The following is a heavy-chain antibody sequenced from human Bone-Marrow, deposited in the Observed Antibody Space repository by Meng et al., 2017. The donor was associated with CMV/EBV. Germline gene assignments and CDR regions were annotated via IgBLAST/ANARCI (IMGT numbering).Heavy chain of an antibody. CDR3: ASTKGYCSSTSCYMGPKYYYYGMDV. V-gene: IGHV1-69*10. Sequence: SVKVSCKASGYTFISYDISWVRQAPGQGLEWMGGIIPILGIANYAQKFQGRVTITADKSTSTAYMELSSLRSEDTAVYYCASTKGYCSSTSCYMGPKYYYYGMDVWGQGTTVTVSS. J-gene: IGHJ6*02. D-gene: IGHD2-2*02. CDR2: IIPILGIA. CDR1: GYTFISYD.